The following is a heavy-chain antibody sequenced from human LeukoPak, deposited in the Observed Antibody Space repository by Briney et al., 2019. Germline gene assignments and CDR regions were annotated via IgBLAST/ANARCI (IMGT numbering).Heavy chain of an antibody. V-gene: IGHV4-59*01. J-gene: IGHJ3*02. CDR2: IYYSGST. CDR3: ARYTRAFDI. CDR1: GGSISSYY. Sequence: PSETLSLTCTVSGGSISSYYWSWLRQPPGKGLEWIGYIYYSGSTNYNPSLKSRVTISVDTSKNQFSLKLSSVTAADTAVYYCARYTRAFDIWGQGTMVTVSS.